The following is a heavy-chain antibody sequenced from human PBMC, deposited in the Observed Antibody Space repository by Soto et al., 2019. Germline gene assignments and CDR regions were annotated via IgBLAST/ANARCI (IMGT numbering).Heavy chain of an antibody. D-gene: IGHD6-19*01. J-gene: IGHJ5*02. Sequence: ASVKVSCKVSGYTLTELSMHWVRQAPGKGLEWMGGFDPEYGETIYAQKFQGRVTMTEDTSTDTAYMELSSLRSEDTAVYYCATIYSAVAGGWFGPWGQGTLVTVSS. CDR2: FDPEYGET. V-gene: IGHV1-24*01. CDR3: ATIYSAVAGGWFGP. CDR1: GYTLTELS.